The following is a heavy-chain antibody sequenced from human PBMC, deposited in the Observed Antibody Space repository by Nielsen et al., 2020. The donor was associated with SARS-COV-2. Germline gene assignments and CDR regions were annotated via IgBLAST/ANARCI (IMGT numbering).Heavy chain of an antibody. CDR3: ARQVPTRDGYNWDY. J-gene: IGHJ4*02. D-gene: IGHD5-24*01. V-gene: IGHV3-30*04. Sequence: GGSLRLSCAASGFTFSPYAMHWVRQAPGKGLDWVAVISYDGSNNFYADSVKGRFTISRDNSKNTLYLQMNSLRAEDTAVYYCARQVPTRDGYNWDYWGQGTLVTVSS. CDR1: GFTFSPYA. CDR2: ISYDGSNN.